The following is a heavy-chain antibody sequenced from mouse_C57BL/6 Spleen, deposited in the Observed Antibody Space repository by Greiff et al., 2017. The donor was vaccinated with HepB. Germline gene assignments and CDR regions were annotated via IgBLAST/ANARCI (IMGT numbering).Heavy chain of an antibody. Sequence: QVQLQQPGTELVKPGASVKLSCTASGYTFTSYWMHWVKQRPGQGLEWIGNINPSNGGTNYNEKFKSKATLTVDKSSSTAYMQLSSLTSEDSAVYYCAIEVLYGYCYYYAMDYWGQGTSVTVSS. CDR2: INPSNGGT. V-gene: IGHV1-53*01. D-gene: IGHD2-2*01. CDR1: GYTFTSYW. J-gene: IGHJ4*01. CDR3: AIEVLYGYCYYYAMDY.